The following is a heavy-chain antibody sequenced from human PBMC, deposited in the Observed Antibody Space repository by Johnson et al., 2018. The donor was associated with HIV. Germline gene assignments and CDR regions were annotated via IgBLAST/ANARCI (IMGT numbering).Heavy chain of an antibody. Sequence: VQLVESGGGLVKPGGSLRLSCAASGFTFSDHYMTWIRQAPGKGLEWVSSISNTAISIYSGAFVKGRFTISRDNAKHSLYLQMNSLRAEDTAVYYCARRLSPDAFDIWGQGTMVTVSS. CDR2: ISNTAISI. D-gene: IGHD2/OR15-2a*01. CDR3: ARRLSPDAFDI. J-gene: IGHJ3*02. CDR1: GFTFSDHY. V-gene: IGHV3-11*04.